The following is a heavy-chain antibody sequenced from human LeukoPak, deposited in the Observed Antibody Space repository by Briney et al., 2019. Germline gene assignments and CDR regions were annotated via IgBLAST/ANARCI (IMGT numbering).Heavy chain of an antibody. D-gene: IGHD3-10*01. Sequence: GESLKISCKGSGYSFSTHWIGWARQMPGKGLEWMAMIYPGNSDTTYRPSFQGQVIISADKSINTAYLQWSSLKASDTAMYYCARLLDGSGSYAPFDIWGQGTMVIVSS. J-gene: IGHJ3*02. CDR1: GYSFSTHW. V-gene: IGHV5-51*01. CDR2: IYPGNSDT. CDR3: ARLLDGSGSYAPFDI.